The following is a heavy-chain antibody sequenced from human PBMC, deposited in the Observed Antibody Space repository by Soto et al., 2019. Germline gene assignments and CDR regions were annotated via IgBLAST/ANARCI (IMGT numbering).Heavy chain of an antibody. CDR1: GGSFTSNNR. D-gene: IGHD1-7*01. Sequence: SETLSLTCAVSGGSFTSNNRWTWVRQPPGQGLEWIGEIYRTGSTNYNPSLKSRVTISLDKSENQFSLKVTSLTAADTAVYYCASRDEGTWVEDWGQGTVVTVTS. J-gene: IGHJ4*02. CDR3: ASRDEGTWVED. CDR2: IYRTGST. V-gene: IGHV4-4*02.